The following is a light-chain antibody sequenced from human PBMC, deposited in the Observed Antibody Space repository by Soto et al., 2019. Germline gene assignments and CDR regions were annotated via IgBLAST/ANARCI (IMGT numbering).Light chain of an antibody. J-gene: IGLJ3*02. CDR3: AAWDDSLNGWV. CDR2: SNN. V-gene: IGLV1-44*01. CDR1: SSNIASNP. Sequence: QLVLTQPPSASGTPGQSVTISCSGSSSNIASNPVSWYQQLPGTAPKLLIYSNNLWPSGVPDRFSGSKSGTSASLTISGLQSEDEADYYCAAWDDSLNGWVFGGGTKLTVL.